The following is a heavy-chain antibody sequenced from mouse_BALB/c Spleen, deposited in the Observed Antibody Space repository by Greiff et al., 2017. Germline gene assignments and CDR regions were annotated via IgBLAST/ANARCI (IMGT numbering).Heavy chain of an antibody. CDR1: GFTFSSYG. CDR2: ISSGGSYT. V-gene: IGHV5-6*01. D-gene: IGHD1-1*01. J-gene: IGHJ2*01. Sequence: EVKLQESGGDLVKPGGSLKLSCAASGFTFSSYGMSWVRQTPDKRLEWVATISSGGSYTYYPDSVKGRFTISRDNAKNTLYLQMSSLKSEDTAMYYCARHRDGSSLYYFDYWGQGTTLTVSS. CDR3: ARHRDGSSLYYFDY.